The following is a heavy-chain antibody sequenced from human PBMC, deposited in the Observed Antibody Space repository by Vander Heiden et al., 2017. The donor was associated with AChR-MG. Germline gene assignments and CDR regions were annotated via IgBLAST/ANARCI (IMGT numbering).Heavy chain of an antibody. CDR3: VTRPQGKSGSYTGVYYFDY. V-gene: IGHV3-23*05. J-gene: IGHJ4*02. Sequence: ADSVKGRSTISRDNSKNTLYLQMNSLRAEDTAVYYCVTRPQGKSGSYTGVYYFDYWGRGTLVTVSS. D-gene: IGHD1-26*01.